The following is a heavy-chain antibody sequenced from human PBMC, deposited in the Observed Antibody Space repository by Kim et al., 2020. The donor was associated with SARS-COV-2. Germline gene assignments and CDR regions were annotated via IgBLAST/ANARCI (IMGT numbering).Heavy chain of an antibody. Sequence: ASVKVSCKASGYTFTSYGISWVRQAPGQGLEWMGWISAYNGNTNYAQKLQGRVTMTTDTSTSTAYMELRSLRSDDTAVYYCARGKSTYYYGSGSFDYWGQGTLVTVSS. CDR1: GYTFTSYG. V-gene: IGHV1-18*01. CDR3: ARGKSTYYYGSGSFDY. CDR2: ISAYNGNT. D-gene: IGHD3-10*01. J-gene: IGHJ4*02.